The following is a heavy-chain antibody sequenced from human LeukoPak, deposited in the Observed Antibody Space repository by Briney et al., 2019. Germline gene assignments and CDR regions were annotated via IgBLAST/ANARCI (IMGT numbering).Heavy chain of an antibody. CDR2: IYSGGST. CDR3: ARRGGWSRAFDI. J-gene: IGHJ3*02. Sequence: GGSLRLSCAASALTFTAYGMHWVRQAPGKGLEWVSVIYSGGSTYYADSVKGRFTISRDNSKNTLYLQMNSLRAEDTAVYYCARRGGWSRAFDIWGQGTMVTVSS. V-gene: IGHV3-NL1*01. D-gene: IGHD3-16*01. CDR1: ALTFTAYG.